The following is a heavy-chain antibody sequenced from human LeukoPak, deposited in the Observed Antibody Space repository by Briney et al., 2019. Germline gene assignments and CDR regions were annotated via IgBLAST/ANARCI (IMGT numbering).Heavy chain of an antibody. J-gene: IGHJ4*02. CDR3: ARGYCSSTSCHVARHFEY. CDR1: GFTFSDYY. Sequence: GGTLRLSCAASGFTFSDYYMSWIRQAPGKGLEWVSYINPSSSSTTYADSVKGRFTISRDNDKNSLYLQMNSLREEDTAVYYCARGYCSSTSCHVARHFEYWGQGTLVTVSS. V-gene: IGHV3-11*06. CDR2: INPSSSST. D-gene: IGHD2-2*01.